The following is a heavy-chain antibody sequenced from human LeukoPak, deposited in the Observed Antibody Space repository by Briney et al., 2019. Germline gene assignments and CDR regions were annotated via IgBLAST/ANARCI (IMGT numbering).Heavy chain of an antibody. V-gene: IGHV1-2*02. CDR1: GYTFTAYY. CDR2: IDPNSGAT. CDR3: ARDKPGLSSYYES. D-gene: IGHD1-26*01. Sequence: ASVKVSCKASGYTFTAYYMHWVRQAPGQGLEWMGWIDPNSGATDSAQKFQGRVTLTRDTSVTTAYMEVTTLGSDDTAVYYCARDKPGLSSYYESWGQGTLVTVSS. J-gene: IGHJ5*02.